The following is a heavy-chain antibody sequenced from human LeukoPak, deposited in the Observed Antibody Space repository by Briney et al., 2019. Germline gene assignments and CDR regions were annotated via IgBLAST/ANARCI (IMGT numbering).Heavy chain of an antibody. Sequence: ASVKDSCKASGYPFTGQYMHWVRQAPGQGLEWMGRINPNSGATNYAQKFQGRVTKTRDTSISTVYMELSRLTSDDTAVYYCARAGIAAAGREWYYYYGMDVWGQGTTVAVSS. CDR2: INPNSGAT. D-gene: IGHD6-13*01. J-gene: IGHJ6*02. CDR3: ARAGIAAAGREWYYYYGMDV. V-gene: IGHV1-2*06. CDR1: GYPFTGQY.